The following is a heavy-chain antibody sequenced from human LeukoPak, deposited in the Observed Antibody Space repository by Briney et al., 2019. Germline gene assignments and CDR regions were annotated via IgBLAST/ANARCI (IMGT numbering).Heavy chain of an antibody. CDR3: ARRYLYYYYYMDV. V-gene: IGHV4-34*01. CDR1: GGSFSGYY. J-gene: IGHJ6*03. Sequence: SETLSLTCAVYGGSFSGYYWSWIRQPPGKGLEWIGEINHSGSTNYNPSLKSRVTIPVDTSKNQFSLKLSSVTAADTAVYYCARRYLYYYYYMDVWGKGTTVTISS. D-gene: IGHD1-1*01. CDR2: INHSGST.